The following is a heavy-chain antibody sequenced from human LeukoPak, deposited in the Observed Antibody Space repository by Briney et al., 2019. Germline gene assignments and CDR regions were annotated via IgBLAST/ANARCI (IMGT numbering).Heavy chain of an antibody. CDR2: IYYSGST. CDR3: ARDRASGSYYDY. D-gene: IGHD1-26*01. CDR1: GGSISSHH. J-gene: IGHJ4*02. V-gene: IGHV4-59*11. Sequence: PSETLSLTCTVSGGSISSHHWSWIRQPPGKGLEWIGYIYYSGSTNYNPSLKSRVTISVDTSKNQFSLKLSSVAAADTAVYYCARDRASGSYYDYWGQGTLVTVSS.